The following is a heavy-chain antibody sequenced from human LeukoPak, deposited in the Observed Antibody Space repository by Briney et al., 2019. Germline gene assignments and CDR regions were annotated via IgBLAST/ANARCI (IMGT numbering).Heavy chain of an antibody. CDR1: GFTFSSYA. CDR3: ASPEFNYYDSSGYTGAFDH. J-gene: IGHJ4*02. CDR2: ISYDGSNK. V-gene: IGHV3-30-3*01. Sequence: GRSLRLSCAASGFTFSSYAMHWVRQAPGKGLEWVAVISYDGSNKYYADSVKGRFTISRDNSKNTLYLQMNSLRAEDTAVYYCASPEFNYYDSSGYTGAFDHWGQGTLVTVSS. D-gene: IGHD3-22*01.